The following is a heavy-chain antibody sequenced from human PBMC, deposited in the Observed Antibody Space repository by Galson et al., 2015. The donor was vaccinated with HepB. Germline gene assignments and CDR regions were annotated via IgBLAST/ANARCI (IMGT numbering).Heavy chain of an antibody. CDR1: GYSFTSYA. V-gene: IGHV1-3*01. Sequence: SVKVSCKASGYSFTSYAMHWVRPAPGQRLEWMGWINGGNGNTKYSQKFQGRFTITRDTSASTAYMELSSLRSEDTALYYCARDGGYCSGGSCYSYNWFDPWGQGTLVTVSS. J-gene: IGHJ5*02. D-gene: IGHD2-15*01. CDR3: ARDGGYCSGGSCYSYNWFDP. CDR2: INGGNGNT.